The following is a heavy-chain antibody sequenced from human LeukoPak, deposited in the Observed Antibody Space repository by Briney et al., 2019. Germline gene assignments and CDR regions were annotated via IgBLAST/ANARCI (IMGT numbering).Heavy chain of an antibody. J-gene: IGHJ5*02. CDR1: GGSFSGYY. CDR3: ARDPGGSIAARRGWFDP. V-gene: IGHV4-34*01. Sequence: SETLSLTCAVYGGSFSGYYWSWIRQPPGKGLEWIGEINHSGSTNYNPSLKSRVTISVDTSKNQFSLKLSSVTAADTAVYYCARDPGGSIAARRGWFDPWGQGTLVTVSS. CDR2: INHSGST. D-gene: IGHD6-6*01.